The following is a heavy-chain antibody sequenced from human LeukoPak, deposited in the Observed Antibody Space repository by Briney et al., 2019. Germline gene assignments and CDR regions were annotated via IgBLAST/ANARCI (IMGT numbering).Heavy chain of an antibody. J-gene: IGHJ3*02. CDR2: IYPGDSHT. Sequence: GESLKISCKLSGYNLTSYWIGWVRQMSGKGLEWMGIIYPGDSHTRYGPSFQGQVTISADKSISTACLQWSSLKASDTAMYYCASTSCCHDAFDIWGQGTMVTVSS. CDR1: GYNLTSYW. CDR3: ASTSCCHDAFDI. V-gene: IGHV5-51*01. D-gene: IGHD2-2*01.